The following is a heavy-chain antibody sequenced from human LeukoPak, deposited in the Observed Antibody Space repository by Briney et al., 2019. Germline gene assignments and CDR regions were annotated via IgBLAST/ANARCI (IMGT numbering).Heavy chain of an antibody. CDR2: INNDGSSS. D-gene: IGHD2-15*01. V-gene: IGHV3-74*01. CDR1: GFTLSNYW. J-gene: IGHJ4*02. CDR3: ARGGVAGAVGC. Sequence: PGGSLRLSCAVSGFTLSNYWMHWVRQAPGKGLVWVSHINNDGSSSNYADSVKGRFTISRDNAKNTLYLQMKSLRAEDTAVYYCARGGVAGAVGCCGQGTLVTVSS.